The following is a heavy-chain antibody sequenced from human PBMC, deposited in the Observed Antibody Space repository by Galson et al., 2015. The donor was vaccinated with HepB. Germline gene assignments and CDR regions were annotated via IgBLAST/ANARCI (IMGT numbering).Heavy chain of an antibody. CDR3: AKDSDGWDAFDI. V-gene: IGHV3-23*01. CDR1: GFTFSSYA. D-gene: IGHD1-26*01. CDR2: ISGSGGST. Sequence: SLRLSCAASGFTFSSYAMSWVRQAPGKGLEWVSAISGSGGSTYYADSVKGRFTISRDNSKNTLYLQMNSLRAEDTAVYYCAKDSDGWDAFDIWGQGTMVTVSS. J-gene: IGHJ3*02.